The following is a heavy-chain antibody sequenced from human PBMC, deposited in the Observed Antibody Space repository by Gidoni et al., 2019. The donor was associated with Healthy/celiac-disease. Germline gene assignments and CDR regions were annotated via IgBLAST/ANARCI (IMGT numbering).Heavy chain of an antibody. D-gene: IGHD3-10*01. Sequence: QVQLVQSGAEVKKPGASVTVSCQAIGYTFTGYSIHWVRQAPRQGLEWMGWINPNSGGTIYAQKFQGRVTMTRDTSISTAYMELSRLRSDDTAVYYCGASGTMVQGACGFWGQGTLVTVSS. V-gene: IGHV1-2*02. CDR3: GASGTMVQGACGF. CDR2: INPNSGGT. J-gene: IGHJ4*02. CDR1: GYTFTGYS.